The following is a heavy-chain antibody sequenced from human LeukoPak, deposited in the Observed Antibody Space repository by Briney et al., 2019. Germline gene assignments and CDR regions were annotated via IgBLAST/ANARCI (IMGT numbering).Heavy chain of an antibody. CDR2: ISSSSSTI. CDR1: GFTFSSYS. CDR3: ARDPSPATVRQGDAFDI. D-gene: IGHD4-17*01. J-gene: IGHJ3*02. Sequence: GGSLRLSCAASGFTFSSYSMNWVRQAPGKGLEWVSYISSSSSTIYYADSVKGRFTISRDNAKNSLYLQMNSPRAEDTAVYYCARDPSPATVRQGDAFDIWGQGTMVTVSS. V-gene: IGHV3-48*01.